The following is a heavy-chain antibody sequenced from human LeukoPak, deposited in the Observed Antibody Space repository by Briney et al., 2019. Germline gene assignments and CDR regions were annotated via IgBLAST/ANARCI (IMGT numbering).Heavy chain of an antibody. Sequence: ASVKVSCKASGYTFTGYYMHWVRQAPGQGLEWMGWINPNSGGTNYAQKFQGRVTMTRDTSISTAYMELSRLRSDDTAVYYCARAGAVAGIVYFDYWGQGTLVTVSS. V-gene: IGHV1-2*02. CDR1: GYTFTGYY. J-gene: IGHJ4*02. CDR3: ARAGAVAGIVYFDY. D-gene: IGHD6-19*01. CDR2: INPNSGGT.